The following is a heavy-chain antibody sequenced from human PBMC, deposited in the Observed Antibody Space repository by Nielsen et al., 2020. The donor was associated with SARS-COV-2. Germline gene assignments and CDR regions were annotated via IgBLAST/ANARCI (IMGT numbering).Heavy chain of an antibody. Sequence: LSLTCAASGFTFDDYAMHWVRQAPGKGLEWVSGISWNSGSIGYADSVKGRFTISRDNAKNSLYLQMNSLRAEDTALYYCAKANWDDVAFDIWGQGTMVTVSS. D-gene: IGHD1-1*01. CDR3: AKANWDDVAFDI. CDR2: ISWNSGSI. CDR1: GFTFDDYA. J-gene: IGHJ3*02. V-gene: IGHV3-9*01.